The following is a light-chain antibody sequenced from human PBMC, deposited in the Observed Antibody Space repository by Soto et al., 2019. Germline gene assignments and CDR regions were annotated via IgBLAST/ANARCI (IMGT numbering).Light chain of an antibody. J-gene: IGLJ2*01. Sequence: SYELTQPPSVSVAPGKTASITCGGNNIGSKSVHWYQQKSGQAPVLVIYNEVDRPSGIPERFSGSNYGNKATLTISRVEAGEEAAYYWHVWDSDRDHPVFGGGTKLTVL. V-gene: IGLV3-21*04. CDR1: NIGSKS. CDR3: HVWDSDRDHPV. CDR2: NEV.